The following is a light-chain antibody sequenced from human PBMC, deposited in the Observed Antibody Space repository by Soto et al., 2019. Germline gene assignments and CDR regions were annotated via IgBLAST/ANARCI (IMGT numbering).Light chain of an antibody. CDR1: ESVSTN. CDR2: GGS. CDR3: QQYNSWPS. J-gene: IGKJ2*03. Sequence: EIVMTQSPATLSVSPGDRVTLSCRASESVSTNLAWYQWKPGHSPRLLIYGGSTRAAGIPARFSGSGSGTEFTLTISGLQAGDFVFFYCQQYNSWPSFGQGTKLEIK. V-gene: IGKV3D-15*01.